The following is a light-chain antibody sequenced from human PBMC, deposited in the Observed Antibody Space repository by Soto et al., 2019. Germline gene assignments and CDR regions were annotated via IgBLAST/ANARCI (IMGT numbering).Light chain of an antibody. CDR3: QQHGDSPIT. CDR2: DAF. Sequence: EIVLTQSPATLSLSPGERATLSCRASQSVSSSYLAWYQQKPGLAPRLLIYDAFSRATGIPDRFSGSGSGTDFSLTISRLEPEDFAVYYCQQHGDSPITFGQGTRLEIK. J-gene: IGKJ5*01. V-gene: IGKV3D-20*01. CDR1: QSVSSSY.